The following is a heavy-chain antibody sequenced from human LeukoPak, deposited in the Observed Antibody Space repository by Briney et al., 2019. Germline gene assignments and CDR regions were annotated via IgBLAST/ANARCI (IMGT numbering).Heavy chain of an antibody. Sequence: TSETLSLTCTVSGGSISSGGYYWSWIRQHPGKGLEWIGYIYYSGSTYYNPSLKSRVTISVDTSKNQFSLKLSSVTAADTAVYYCAGSGSGSTYYFDYWGQGTLVTVSS. J-gene: IGHJ4*02. CDR3: AGSGSGSTYYFDY. V-gene: IGHV4-31*03. D-gene: IGHD3-10*01. CDR2: IYYSGST. CDR1: GGSISSGGYY.